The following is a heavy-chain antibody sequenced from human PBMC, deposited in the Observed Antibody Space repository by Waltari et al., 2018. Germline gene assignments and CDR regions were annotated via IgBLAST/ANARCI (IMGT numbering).Heavy chain of an antibody. D-gene: IGHD3-9*01. V-gene: IGHV1-18*01. CDR1: GYNLGSHG. CDR2: VSGYNSDT. Sequence: VQLEQSGAEVKRPGAAVKISCKTSGYNLGSHGISWVRQAPGQGPEWMGWVSGYNSDTSYAQTFQCRLALSTDASTKTAYMNLWSLRSDDSAIYYCVKDLNIVTEYWKMPFDSWGQGTQVTVSS. J-gene: IGHJ5*01. CDR3: VKDLNIVTEYWKMPFDS.